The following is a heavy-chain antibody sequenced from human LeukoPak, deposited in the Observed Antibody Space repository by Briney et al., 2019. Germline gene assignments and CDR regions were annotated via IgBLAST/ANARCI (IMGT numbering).Heavy chain of an antibody. V-gene: IGHV3-23*01. CDR3: AKGGRWEKADY. Sequence: GGSLRLSCAASGFTVSSSYMSWVRQAPGKGLEWVSTISGSGGSTYYADSVKGRFTISRDNSKNTLYLQMNSLRAEDTAVYYCAKGGRWEKADYWVQGTLVTVSS. CDR1: GFTVSSSY. J-gene: IGHJ4*02. D-gene: IGHD1-26*01. CDR2: ISGSGGST.